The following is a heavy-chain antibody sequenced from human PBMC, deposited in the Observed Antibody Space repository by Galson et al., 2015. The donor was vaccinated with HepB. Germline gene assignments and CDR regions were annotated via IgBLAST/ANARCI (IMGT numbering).Heavy chain of an antibody. Sequence: SLRLSCAASGFTFSSYAMHWVRQAPGKGLEWVAVISYDGDNIFYPDSVKGRFTISRDNSKDTLYLRMTSLRAEDTAVYYCARSARGGPRPGGGFPLLYYSAMDVWGQGTTVTVSS. D-gene: IGHD3-16*01. CDR3: ARSARGGPRPGGGFPLLYYSAMDV. CDR2: ISYDGDNI. V-gene: IGHV3-30*03. CDR1: GFTFSSYA. J-gene: IGHJ6*02.